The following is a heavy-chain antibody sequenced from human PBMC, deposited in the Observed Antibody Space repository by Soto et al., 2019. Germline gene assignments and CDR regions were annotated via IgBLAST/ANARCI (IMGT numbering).Heavy chain of an antibody. CDR2: ISGSGGST. CDR1: GFTFSSYA. CDR3: VKGGCSGGSCSYTDYYYYYMDV. J-gene: IGHJ6*03. D-gene: IGHD2-15*01. V-gene: IGHV3-23*01. Sequence: GGSLRLSCAASGFTFSSYAMSWVRQAPGKGLEWVSAISGSGGSTYYADSVKGRFTISRDNSKNTLYLQMNSLIAEDTAVYYCVKGGCSGGSCSYTDYYYYYMDVWGKGTTVTVSS.